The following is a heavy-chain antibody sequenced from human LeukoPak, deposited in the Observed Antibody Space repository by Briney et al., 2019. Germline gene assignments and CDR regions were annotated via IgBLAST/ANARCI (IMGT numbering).Heavy chain of an antibody. V-gene: IGHV3-7*01. CDR2: INQGGSDK. CDR1: GFTFSGHW. Sequence: GGSLRLSCAASGFTFSGHWMSWVRQAPGKGLEWVANINQGGSDKYYADSVKGRFTISRDNAKNSLYLQMNSLSAEDTAVYYCARDGGTLTSRFDYWGQGTLVTVSS. D-gene: IGHD4-11*01. CDR3: ARDGGTLTSRFDY. J-gene: IGHJ4*02.